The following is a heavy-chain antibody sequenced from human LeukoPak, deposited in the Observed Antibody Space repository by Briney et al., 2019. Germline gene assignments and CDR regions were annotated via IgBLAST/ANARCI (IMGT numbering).Heavy chain of an antibody. CDR2: FDPEDGET. CDR3: ATDSSSGYYFFDY. D-gene: IGHD3-22*01. J-gene: IGHJ4*02. Sequence: ASVKVSCKVSGYTLTELSMHWVRQAPGKGLGWMGGFDPEDGETIYAQKFQGRVTMTEDTSTDTAYMELSSLRSEDTAVYYCATDSSSGYYFFDYWGQGTLVTVSS. CDR1: GYTLTELS. V-gene: IGHV1-24*01.